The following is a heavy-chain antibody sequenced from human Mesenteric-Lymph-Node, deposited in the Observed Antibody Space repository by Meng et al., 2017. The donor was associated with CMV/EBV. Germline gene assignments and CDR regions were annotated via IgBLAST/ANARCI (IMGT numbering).Heavy chain of an antibody. CDR1: GFIFRSYA. J-gene: IGHJ5*02. Sequence: GESLKISCAASGFIFRSYAMNWVRQAPGKGLEWVTVLYSGGSSTFYADSVKGRFTGSRDNSKRMVSLEMNDLRVDDTAIYYCARSAFGGGMQLEHWGQGILVTVSS. D-gene: IGHD3-3*01. CDR3: ARSAFGGGMQLEH. CDR2: LYSGGSST. V-gene: IGHV3-23*03.